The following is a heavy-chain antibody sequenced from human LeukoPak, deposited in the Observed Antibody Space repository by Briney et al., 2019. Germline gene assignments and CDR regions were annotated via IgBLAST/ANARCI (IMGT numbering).Heavy chain of an antibody. CDR3: ARGLQETLAWLKALSAFDI. D-gene: IGHD5-24*01. V-gene: IGHV1-18*01. CDR1: GYTFTRYA. CDR2: ISAYNGNT. J-gene: IGHJ3*02. Sequence: ASVKVSCKSSGYTFTRYAMNWVRQAPGQGLEWMGWISAYNGNTNYAQKLQGRVTMSTDTSTSTGYMELRSLRSDDTAVYYCARGLQETLAWLKALSAFDIWGQGTMVTVSS.